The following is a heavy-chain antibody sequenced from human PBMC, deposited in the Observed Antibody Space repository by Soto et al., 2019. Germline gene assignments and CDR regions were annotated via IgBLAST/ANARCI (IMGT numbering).Heavy chain of an antibody. J-gene: IGHJ4*02. CDR2: ISYDGSNK. CDR1: GFTFSSYG. CDR3: AKVPAYDSSPLGY. V-gene: IGHV3-30*18. D-gene: IGHD3-22*01. Sequence: PGGSLRLSCAASGFTFSSYGMHWVRQAPGKGLEWVAVISYDGSNKYYADSVKGRFTISRDNSKNTLYLQMNSLRAEDTAVYYCAKVPAYDSSPLGYWGQGTLVTVSS.